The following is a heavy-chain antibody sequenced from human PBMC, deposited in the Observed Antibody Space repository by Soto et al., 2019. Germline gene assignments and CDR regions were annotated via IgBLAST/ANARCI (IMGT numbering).Heavy chain of an antibody. Sequence: QVQLQQSGPGLVKPSQTLSLTCVISGDSVSSNSAAWNWIRQSPSRGLEWLGRTYYRSKWYNDYAVSVKSRITINPDTSKNQFSLQLNSVTPEDTAVYYCARDSRDSSGYYHTDYYYGMDVWGQGTTVTVSS. V-gene: IGHV6-1*01. CDR2: TYYRSKWYN. D-gene: IGHD3-22*01. CDR1: GDSVSSNSAA. CDR3: ARDSRDSSGYYHTDYYYGMDV. J-gene: IGHJ6*02.